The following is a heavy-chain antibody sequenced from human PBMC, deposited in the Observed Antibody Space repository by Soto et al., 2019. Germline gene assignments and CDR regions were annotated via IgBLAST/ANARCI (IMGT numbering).Heavy chain of an antibody. D-gene: IGHD3-22*01. CDR3: ARDLLPASPQPDAFDI. J-gene: IGHJ3*02. V-gene: IGHV3-20*04. Sequence: GGSLRLSCAASGFTFDDYGMSWVRQAPGKGLEWVSGINWNGGSTGYADSVKGRFTISRDNAKNSLYLQMNSLRAEDTALYYCARDLLPASPQPDAFDIWGQGTMVTVSS. CDR2: INWNGGST. CDR1: GFTFDDYG.